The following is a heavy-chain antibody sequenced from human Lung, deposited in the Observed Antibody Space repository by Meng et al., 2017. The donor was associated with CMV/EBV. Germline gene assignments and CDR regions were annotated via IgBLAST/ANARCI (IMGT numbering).Heavy chain of an antibody. CDR2: IIPNSGGA. D-gene: IGHD2-15*01. CDR3: ARVYCSGGTCYDAFDI. Sequence: ASXXVSXKASGYSFTGYYMHWVRQAPGQGLEWMGWIIPNSGGANYAQKFQGRATMTRDTSISTAYMELSSLRSDDTAIYYCARVYCSGGTCYDAFDIWGQGTMVTVS. J-gene: IGHJ3*02. CDR1: GYSFTGYY. V-gene: IGHV1-2*02.